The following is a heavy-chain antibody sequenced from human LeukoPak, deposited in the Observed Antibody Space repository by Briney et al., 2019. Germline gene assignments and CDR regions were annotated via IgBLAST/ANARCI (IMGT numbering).Heavy chain of an antibody. CDR3: ERGKGSRSAVGY. D-gene: IGHD6-6*01. CDR1: VYTFTIYD. Sequence: GASVTFSSTAWVYTFTIYDINSVGRASGQGLEWRGWMNSNRVNTVYAQKLQGRVTITRNTSRSTAYIDLSSLRSEDTAVYYCERGKGSRSAVGYWGQGPLVTVPS. J-gene: IGHJ4*02. CDR2: MNSNRVNT. V-gene: IGHV1-8*01.